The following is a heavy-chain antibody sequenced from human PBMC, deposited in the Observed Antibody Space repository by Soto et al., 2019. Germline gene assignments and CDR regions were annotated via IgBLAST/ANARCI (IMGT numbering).Heavy chain of an antibody. CDR3: ATGSPNMRRYSYGAIYYYYYGMDV. CDR2: IIPIFGTA. V-gene: IGHV1-69*06. D-gene: IGHD5-18*01. Sequence: SVKVSCKASGGTFSSYAISWVRQAPGQGLEWMGGIIPIFGTANYAQKFQGRVTMTEDTSTDTAYMELSSLRSEDTAVYYCATGSPNMRRYSYGAIYYYYYGMDVWGQGTTVTVSS. J-gene: IGHJ6*02. CDR1: GGTFSSYA.